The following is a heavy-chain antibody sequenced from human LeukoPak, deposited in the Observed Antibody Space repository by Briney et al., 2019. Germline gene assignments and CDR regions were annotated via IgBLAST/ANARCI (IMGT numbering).Heavy chain of an antibody. D-gene: IGHD6-19*01. Sequence: PGESLKISCKGSGDTFTTYWIGWVRQMPGKGLEWMGIIYPGDSDTRYSPSFQGQVTISVDKSISTAYLQWSSLKASDTAMYYCARQSGGAVAGTDPFDYWGQGTLVTVSS. CDR1: GDTFTTYW. V-gene: IGHV5-51*01. CDR3: ARQSGGAVAGTDPFDY. CDR2: IYPGDSDT. J-gene: IGHJ4*02.